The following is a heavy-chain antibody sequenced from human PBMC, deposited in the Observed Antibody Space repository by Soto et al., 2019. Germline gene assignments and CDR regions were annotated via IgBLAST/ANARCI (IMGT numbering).Heavy chain of an antibody. J-gene: IGHJ4*02. CDR3: AKGEDDYGDIDHFDS. V-gene: IGHV3-23*01. D-gene: IGHD4-17*01. CDR2: ITASGDST. Sequence: GGSLRLSCAASGFNFRTYAMSWLRQPPGKGLECVSDITASGDSTNYADSVEGRFTISRDNSKNRLYLQMNSLRAEDTALYYCAKGEDDYGDIDHFDSWGQGTLVTVSS. CDR1: GFNFRTYA.